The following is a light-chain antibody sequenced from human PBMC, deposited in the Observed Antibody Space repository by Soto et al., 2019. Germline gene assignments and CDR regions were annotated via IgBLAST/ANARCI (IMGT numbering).Light chain of an antibody. CDR2: GNS. J-gene: IGLJ2*01. CDR1: SSNIGAGYD. CDR3: QSYDSSLRVVV. Sequence: QSVLTQPPSVSGAPGQRVTISCTGSSSNIGAGYDVHWYQQLPGTAPKLLIYGNSNRPSGVPDRFSGSKSGTSASLAITGLQAEDEADYYCQSYDSSLRVVVSGGGTKLTVL. V-gene: IGLV1-40*01.